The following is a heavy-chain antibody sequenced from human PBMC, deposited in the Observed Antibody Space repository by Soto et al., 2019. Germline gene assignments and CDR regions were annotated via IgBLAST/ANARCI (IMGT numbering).Heavy chain of an antibody. CDR2: IYYSGST. D-gene: IGHD3-22*01. V-gene: IGHV4-30-4*01. CDR3: ARGGYYDSSGYSTLGY. J-gene: IGHJ4*02. CDR1: GGSISSGDYY. Sequence: QVQLQESGPGLVKPSQTLSLTCTVSGGSISSGDYYWSWIRQPPGKGLEWIGYIYYSGSTYYNPSVKSRVTISVDTSKNQFSLKLRSVTAADTAVYYCARGGYYDSSGYSTLGYWGQGTLVTVSS.